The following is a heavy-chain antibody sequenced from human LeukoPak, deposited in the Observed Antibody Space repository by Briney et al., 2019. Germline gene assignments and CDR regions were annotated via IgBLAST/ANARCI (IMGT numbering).Heavy chain of an antibody. CDR3: ARDLPDLTYSYDSSGLDY. D-gene: IGHD3-22*01. J-gene: IGHJ4*02. Sequence: GASVKVSCKASGHTFTNYGISWVRQAPGQGLEWMGWMSAYNGDTNYAQMLQGRVTLTTDASTNTAYMELRSLRSDDTAVYYCARDLPDLTYSYDSSGLDYWGQGTLVTVST. CDR2: MSAYNGDT. V-gene: IGHV1-18*01. CDR1: GHTFTNYG.